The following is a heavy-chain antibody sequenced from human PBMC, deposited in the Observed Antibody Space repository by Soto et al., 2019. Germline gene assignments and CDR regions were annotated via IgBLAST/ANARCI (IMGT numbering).Heavy chain of an antibody. CDR3: ARSVPAVTRSGFQH. J-gene: IGHJ1*01. D-gene: IGHD4-17*01. V-gene: IGHV4-59*01. CDR2: IYYSGST. Sequence: PSETLSLTCTVSGGSISSYYWSWIRQPPGKGLEWIGYIYYSGSTNYNPSLKSRVTISVDTSKNQFSLKLSSVTAADTAVYYCARSVPAVTRSGFQHWGQGTLVTVSS. CDR1: GGSISSYY.